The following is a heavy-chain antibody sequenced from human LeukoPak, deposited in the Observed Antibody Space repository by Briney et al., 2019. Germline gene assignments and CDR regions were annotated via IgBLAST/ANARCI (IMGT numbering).Heavy chain of an antibody. D-gene: IGHD2-8*02. CDR3: TRRDDIVLVLPNDY. Sequence: GGSLRLSCAASGFTFSGSAMRWVRQASGKGLDWAGRIRSKPDFYATAYAASVKGRFTISRDDSKNTAYLQMNSPNIEDKAGYYCTRRDDIVLVLPNDYWGQGTLVTVSS. CDR2: IRSKPDFYAT. J-gene: IGHJ4*02. CDR1: GFTFSGSA. V-gene: IGHV3-73*01.